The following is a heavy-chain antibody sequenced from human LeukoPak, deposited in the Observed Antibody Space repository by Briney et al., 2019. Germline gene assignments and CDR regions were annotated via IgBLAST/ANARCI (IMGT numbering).Heavy chain of an antibody. CDR2: ISAYNGDT. CDR3: AREEGAPIAAANI. J-gene: IGHJ3*02. D-gene: IGHD6-13*01. Sequence: GASVTVSCKASGYIFTSYSISWVRQAPGQGLEWMGWISAYNGDTNYVQKFQGRVTMTTDTSTSTAYMELKSLRSDDTAVYYCAREEGAPIAAANIWGLGTKVTVSS. CDR1: GYIFTSYS. V-gene: IGHV1-18*01.